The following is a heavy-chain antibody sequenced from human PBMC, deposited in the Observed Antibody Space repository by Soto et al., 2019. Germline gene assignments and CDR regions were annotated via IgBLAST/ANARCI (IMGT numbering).Heavy chain of an antibody. D-gene: IGHD2-15*01. CDR1: GGSISSGDYY. V-gene: IGHV4-31*03. CDR3: ARWSTGSRQGFDP. CDR2: IYYSGST. J-gene: IGHJ5*02. Sequence: QVQLQESGPGLVKPSQTLSLTCTVSGGSISSGDYYWSWIRQHPGKGLEWIGYIYYSGSTYYNPSRKSRVTKSVDTSKNQFSLKLSSVTAADTAVYYCARWSTGSRQGFDPWGQGTLVTVSS.